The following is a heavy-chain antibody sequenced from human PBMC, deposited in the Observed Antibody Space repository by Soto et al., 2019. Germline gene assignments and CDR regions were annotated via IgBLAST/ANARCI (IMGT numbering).Heavy chain of an antibody. CDR2: INSDGSTT. V-gene: IGHV3-74*01. D-gene: IGHD1-26*01. CDR3: ARVLTGSYNWFDP. Sequence: CAASGFSFSSYWMHLVRQVPGKGLVWVSRINSDGSTTTYADSVKGRFTISRDNAKNTLYLQMNSLRVEDTAVYYCARVLTGSYNWFDPWGQGTLVTVSS. J-gene: IGHJ5*02. CDR1: GFSFSSYW.